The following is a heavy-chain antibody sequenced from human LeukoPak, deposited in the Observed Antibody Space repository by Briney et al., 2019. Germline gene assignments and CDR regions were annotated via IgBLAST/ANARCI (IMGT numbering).Heavy chain of an antibody. CDR1: GGSISSYY. CDR3: ARRSSWLKAFDI. CDR2: IYYSGST. J-gene: IGHJ3*02. Sequence: SETLSLTCTVSGGSISSYYWGWIRQPPGKGLEWIGYIYYSGSTNYNPSLKSRVTISVDTSKNQFSLKLSSVTAADTAVYYCARRSSWLKAFDIWGQGTMVTVSS. V-gene: IGHV4-59*08. D-gene: IGHD6-13*01.